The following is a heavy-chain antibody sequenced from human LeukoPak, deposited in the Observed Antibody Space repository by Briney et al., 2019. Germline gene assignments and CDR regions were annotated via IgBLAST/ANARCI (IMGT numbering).Heavy chain of an antibody. V-gene: IGHV4-31*03. CDR1: GGSISSGGYY. Sequence: PSETLSLTCTVSGGSISSGGYYWSWIRQHPGKGLEWIGSIYYSGSTNYNPSLQGRVTISLDTSRNQFSLRLSSVTAADTAVYYCASGDNDPLFDYWGQGTLVTVSS. D-gene: IGHD1-1*01. J-gene: IGHJ4*02. CDR2: IYYSGST. CDR3: ASGDNDPLFDY.